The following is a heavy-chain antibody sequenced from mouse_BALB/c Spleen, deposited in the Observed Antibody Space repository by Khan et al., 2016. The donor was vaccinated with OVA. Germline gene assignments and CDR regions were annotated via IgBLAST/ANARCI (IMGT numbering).Heavy chain of an antibody. Sequence: DLVKPGTSVKLSCKASGYTFTSYWINWIKQRPGQGLEWIGRIGPGSSNTYYNEMFKGKAALTVDTSSSTAYIPLSSLSSADSAVFFGARENYYGRSCYAMDYWGQGTSVTVSS. J-gene: IGHJ4*01. V-gene: IGHV1S41*01. D-gene: IGHD1-1*01. CDR2: IGPGSSNT. CDR3: ARENYYGRSCYAMDY. CDR1: GYTFTSYW.